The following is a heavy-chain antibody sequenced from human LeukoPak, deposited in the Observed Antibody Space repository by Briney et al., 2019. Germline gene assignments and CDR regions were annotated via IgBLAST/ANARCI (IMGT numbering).Heavy chain of an antibody. CDR3: ARGYYYDSSAPYFQH. J-gene: IGHJ1*01. D-gene: IGHD3-22*01. V-gene: IGHV1-2*02. CDR1: GYTFTGYY. CDR2: INPNSGGT. Sequence: ASVEVSCKASGYTFTGYYMHWVRQAPGQGLEWMGWINPNSGGTNYAQKFQGGVTMTRATSISTAYMELSRLRSDDTAVYYCARGYYYDSSAPYFQHWGQGTLVTVSS.